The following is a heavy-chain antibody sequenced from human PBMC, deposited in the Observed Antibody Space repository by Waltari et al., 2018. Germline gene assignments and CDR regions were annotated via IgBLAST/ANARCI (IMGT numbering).Heavy chain of an antibody. CDR3: AREVEKADITMIMGY. CDR2: IIPIFGKA. V-gene: IGHV1-69*01. Sequence: QVQLVQSGAEVKKPGSSVKVSCKASGGTFSSYAISWVRQAPGQGLEWMGGIIPIFGKANYAQKFQGRVTITADESTSTAYMELSSLRSEDTAVYYCAREVEKADITMIMGYWGQGTLVTVSS. J-gene: IGHJ4*02. CDR1: GGTFSSYA. D-gene: IGHD3-22*01.